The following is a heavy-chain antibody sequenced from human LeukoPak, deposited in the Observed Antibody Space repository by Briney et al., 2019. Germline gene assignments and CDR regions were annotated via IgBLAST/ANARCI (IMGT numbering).Heavy chain of an antibody. CDR1: GYTFTGYY. CDR2: INPNSGGT. CDR3: ARGRITIFGVVGY. Sequence: ASVKVSCKASGYTFTGYYMHWVRQAPGQGLGWMGWINPNSGGTNYAQKFQGRVTMTRDTSISTAYMELSRLRSDDTAVYYCARGRITIFGVVGYWGQGTLVTVSS. D-gene: IGHD3-3*01. J-gene: IGHJ4*02. V-gene: IGHV1-2*02.